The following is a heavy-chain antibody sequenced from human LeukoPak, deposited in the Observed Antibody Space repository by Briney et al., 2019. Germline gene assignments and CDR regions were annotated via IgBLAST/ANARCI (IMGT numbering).Heavy chain of an antibody. CDR2: INHSGST. D-gene: IGHD4-23*01. Sequence: LRLSCAASGFTFSDYYMSWIRQPPGKGLEWIGEINHSGSTNYNPSLKSRVTISVDTSKKQFSLRLSSVTAADTAVYYCATDYGGNSWAFDIWGQGTMVTVSS. CDR1: GFTFSDYY. V-gene: IGHV4-34*08. J-gene: IGHJ3*02. CDR3: ATDYGGNSWAFDI.